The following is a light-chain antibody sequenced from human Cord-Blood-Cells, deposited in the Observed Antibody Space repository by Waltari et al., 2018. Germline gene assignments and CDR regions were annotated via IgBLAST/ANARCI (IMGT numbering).Light chain of an antibody. J-gene: IGLJ1*01. V-gene: IGLV1-47*01. CDR3: AAWDDSLSGYV. Sequence: QSVLTQPPSASGTPGQRVTIPCSGSSSNIGSNYVYWYQQLPRTAPKLLIYRNTPRPSGGPDRFAGSKSGTSASLAISGLRSENEADDYCAAWDDSLSGYVFGTGTKVTVL. CDR1: SSNIGSNY. CDR2: RNT.